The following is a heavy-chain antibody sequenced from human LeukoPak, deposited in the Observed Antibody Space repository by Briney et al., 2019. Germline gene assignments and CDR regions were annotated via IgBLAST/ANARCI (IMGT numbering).Heavy chain of an antibody. CDR1: GGTFSSYA. V-gene: IGHV1-69*01. Sequence: GSSVKVSCKASGGTFSSYAISWVRQAPGQGLEWMGGIIPIFGTANYAQKFQGRVTITADESTSTAYMELSSLRSEDTAVYYCARDYGYCSGGSCHYSWFDYWGQGILDTVSS. CDR2: IIPIFGTA. D-gene: IGHD2-15*01. CDR3: ARDYGYCSGGSCHYSWFDY. J-gene: IGHJ4*02.